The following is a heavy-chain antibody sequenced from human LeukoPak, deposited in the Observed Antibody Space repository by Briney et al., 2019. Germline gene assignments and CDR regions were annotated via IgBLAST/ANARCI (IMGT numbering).Heavy chain of an antibody. Sequence: GGSLRLSCAASGFTFSSYWMNWVRQAPGKGLEWVANIKQDGSEKYYVDSVRGRFIISRDNAKNSLYLQMNSLRAEDTAVYYCARDHRGIYSPFDYWGQGTLVTVSS. J-gene: IGHJ4*02. D-gene: IGHD2-21*01. V-gene: IGHV3-7*01. CDR3: ARDHRGIYSPFDY. CDR1: GFTFSSYW. CDR2: IKQDGSEK.